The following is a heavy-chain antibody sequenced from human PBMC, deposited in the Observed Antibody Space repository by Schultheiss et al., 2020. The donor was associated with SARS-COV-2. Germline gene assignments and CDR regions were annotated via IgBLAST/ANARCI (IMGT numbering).Heavy chain of an antibody. J-gene: IGHJ4*02. CDR2: ISSSSSYT. CDR1: GFTFSDYY. CDR3: ARDRRFDY. V-gene: IGHV3-11*06. Sequence: GGSLRLSCVVSGFTFSDYYMSWIRQAPGKGLEWVSYISSSSSYTNYADSVKGRFTISRDNSKNTLYLQMNSLRAEDTAVYYCARDRRFDYWGQGTLVTVSS.